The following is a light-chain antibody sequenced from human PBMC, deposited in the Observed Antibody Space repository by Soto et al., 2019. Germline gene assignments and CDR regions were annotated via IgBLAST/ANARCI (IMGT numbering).Light chain of an antibody. CDR2: GGS. Sequence: DIVLTQSPGTLSLSPGERATLSCRASQRAIRRYLSWYQQKPGQAPRLLIYGGSRRAAGIPDRFSGSGSGTEFTLTINRLEPEDFAVYYCQHFGTPRWTFGQGTKLEI. V-gene: IGKV3-20*01. J-gene: IGKJ2*02. CDR1: QRAIRRY. CDR3: QHFGTPRWT.